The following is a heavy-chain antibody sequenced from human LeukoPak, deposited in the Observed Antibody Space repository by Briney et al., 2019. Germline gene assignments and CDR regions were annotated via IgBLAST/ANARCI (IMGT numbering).Heavy chain of an antibody. D-gene: IGHD5-12*01. CDR3: SCYDEDLDYFDY. CDR1: GYTFTGYY. CDR2: INPNSGGT. Sequence: ASVKVSCKASGYTFTGYYMHWVRQAPGQGLEWMGWINPNSGGTYYAQEFQGRVTMTRDTSISTAYMELSRLRSDDTAVYYCSCYDEDLDYFDYWGQGTLVTVSS. J-gene: IGHJ4*02. V-gene: IGHV1-2*02.